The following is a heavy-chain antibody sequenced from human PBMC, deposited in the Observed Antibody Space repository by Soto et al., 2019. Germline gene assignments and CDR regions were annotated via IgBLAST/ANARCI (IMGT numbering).Heavy chain of an antibody. CDR3: ARTYSSSHHFDY. Sequence: ETLSLTCTVSGGSISTYYWSWIRRPPEKELEWIGYIYYSGTTNYNPSLKSRVTISVDTSKNQFSLKLSSVTAADTAVYYCARTYSSSHHFDYWGQGTLVTVSS. V-gene: IGHV4-59*01. J-gene: IGHJ4*02. CDR2: IYYSGTT. CDR1: GGSISTYY. D-gene: IGHD6-13*01.